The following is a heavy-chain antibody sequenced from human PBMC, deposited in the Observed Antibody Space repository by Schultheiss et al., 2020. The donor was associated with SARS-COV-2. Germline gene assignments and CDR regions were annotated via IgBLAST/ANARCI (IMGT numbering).Heavy chain of an antibody. CDR1: GFTFSSYG. D-gene: IGHD3-9*01. J-gene: IGHJ5*02. V-gene: IGHV3-30*19. CDR2: IWYDGSNK. Sequence: GGSLRLSCAASGFTFSSYGMHWVRQAPGKGLEWVAVIWYDGSNKYYADSVKGRFTISRDNSKNTLYLQMNSLRAEDTAVYYCARDAENYDILTGYYFGWFDPWGQGTLVTVSS. CDR3: ARDAENYDILTGYYFGWFDP.